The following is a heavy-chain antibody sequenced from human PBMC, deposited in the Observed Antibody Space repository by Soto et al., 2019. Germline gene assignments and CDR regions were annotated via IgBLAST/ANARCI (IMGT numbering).Heavy chain of an antibody. CDR2: IYHSGST. V-gene: IGHV4-38-2*01. D-gene: IGHD6-13*01. CDR3: ARQRGHIAAAGTFYYYGMDV. J-gene: IGHJ6*02. CDR1: GYSISSGYY. Sequence: KTSETLSLTCAVSGYSISSGYYWGWIRQPPGKGLEWIGSIYHSGSTYYNPSLKSRVTISVDTSKNQFSLKLSSVTAADTAVYYCARQRGHIAAAGTFYYYGMDVWGQGTTVTSP.